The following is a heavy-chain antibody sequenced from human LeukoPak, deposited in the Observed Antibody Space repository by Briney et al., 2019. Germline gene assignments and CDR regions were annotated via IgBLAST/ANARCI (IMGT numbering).Heavy chain of an antibody. CDR2: IRGSGGTI. J-gene: IGHJ4*02. CDR1: GYTFSDYY. Sequence: GGSLRLSCAASGYTFSDYYMSWIRQAPGKGLEWVSYIRGSGGTIDYADSVKGRFTISRDNAKNSLYLQMNGLRVEDTAVYFCARASGSYFNYWGQGTLVTVSS. V-gene: IGHV3-11*04. D-gene: IGHD1-26*01. CDR3: ARASGSYFNY.